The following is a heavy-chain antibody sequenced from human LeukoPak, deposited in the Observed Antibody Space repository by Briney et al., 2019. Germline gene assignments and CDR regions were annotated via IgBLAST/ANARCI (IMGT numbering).Heavy chain of an antibody. J-gene: IGHJ4*02. D-gene: IGHD3-22*01. CDR2: IRYDGSNK. Sequence: GGSLRLSCAASGFTFSSYGMHWVRQAPGKGLEWVAFIRYDGSNKYYADSVKGRFTISRDNSKNTLYLQMNSLRVEDTAVYYCAKEYDSSGLRYYFDYWGQGTLVTVSS. CDR1: GFTFSSYG. CDR3: AKEYDSSGLRYYFDY. V-gene: IGHV3-30*02.